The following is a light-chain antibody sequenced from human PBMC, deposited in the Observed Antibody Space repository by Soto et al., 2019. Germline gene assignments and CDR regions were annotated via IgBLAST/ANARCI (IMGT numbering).Light chain of an antibody. CDR2: AAS. Sequence: EIAMTQSPATLSVSPGERATLSCRASQTVSSKLAWYQQKPGQAPRLLIYAASARATGIPARSSGSGSGTEFTLTISSLQSEDFAVYYCQQYNNWPPTFGQGTKVDIK. CDR1: QTVSSK. J-gene: IGKJ1*01. V-gene: IGKV3-15*01. CDR3: QQYNNWPPT.